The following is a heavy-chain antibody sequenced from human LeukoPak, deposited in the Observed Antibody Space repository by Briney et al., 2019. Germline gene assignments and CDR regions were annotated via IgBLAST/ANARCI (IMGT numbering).Heavy chain of an antibody. CDR1: GGSISSYY. J-gene: IGHJ2*01. CDR2: IYYSGST. CDR3: ARGHWYLDL. Sequence: SETLSLTCTVSGGSISSYYWSWIRQPPGKGLEWIGYIYYSGSTNYIPSLKSRVIITVDTSKNEFSLKLNSVTAADTAVYYCARGHWYLDLWGRGTLVTVSS. V-gene: IGHV4-59*01.